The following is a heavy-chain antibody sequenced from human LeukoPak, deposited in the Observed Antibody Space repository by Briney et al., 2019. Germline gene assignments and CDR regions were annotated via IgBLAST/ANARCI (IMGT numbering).Heavy chain of an antibody. CDR1: GYTFTSYD. CDR3: ARNLITMVRGVITSMDV. D-gene: IGHD3-10*01. J-gene: IGHJ6*03. CDR2: MNPNSGNT. V-gene: IGHV1-8*01. Sequence: ASVKVSCKASGYTFTSYDVNWVRQATGQGLEWMGWMNPNSGNTGYAQKFQGRVTMTRNTSISTAYMELSSLRSEDTAVYYCARNLITMVRGVITSMDVWGKGTTVTISS.